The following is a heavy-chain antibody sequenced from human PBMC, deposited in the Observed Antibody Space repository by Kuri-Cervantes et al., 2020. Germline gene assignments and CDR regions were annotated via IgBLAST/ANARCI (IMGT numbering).Heavy chain of an antibody. Sequence: GESLKISCAASGFTVSSNYMSWVRQAPGKGLEWVSVIYSGGSTYYADSVKGRFTISRDNSKNTLYLQMNSLRAEDTAVYYCARDHRKSGSYYYYGMDVWGKGTTVTVSS. CDR1: GFTVSSNY. CDR3: ARDHRKSGSYYYYGMDV. V-gene: IGHV3-53*01. CDR2: IYSGGST. J-gene: IGHJ6*04. D-gene: IGHD1-26*01.